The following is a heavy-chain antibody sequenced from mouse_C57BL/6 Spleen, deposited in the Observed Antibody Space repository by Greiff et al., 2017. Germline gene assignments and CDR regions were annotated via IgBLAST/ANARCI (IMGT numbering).Heavy chain of an antibody. D-gene: IGHD3-2*02. CDR2: IYPGSGST. J-gene: IGHJ2*01. V-gene: IGHV1-55*01. CDR3: AREMQLRLEGDYFDY. Sequence: QVQLQQPGAELVKPGASVKMSCKASGYTFTSYWLTWVKQRPGQGLEWIGDIYPGSGSTNYNEKFKSKATLTVDTSASTAYMQRSSLTSEDSAVYYCAREMQLRLEGDYFDYWGQGTTLTVSS. CDR1: GYTFTSYW.